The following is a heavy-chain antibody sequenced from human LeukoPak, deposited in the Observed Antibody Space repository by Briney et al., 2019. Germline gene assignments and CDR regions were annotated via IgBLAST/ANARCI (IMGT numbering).Heavy chain of an antibody. V-gene: IGHV3-7*01. CDR1: RFTFSSYW. Sequence: GGSLRLSCTASRFTFSSYWMSWVRQAPGKGLEWVADIREDGSEIYYVDSVKGRFTISRDNAKNSLYLQMNSLRAEDTAVYYCARAKSDRTLFDACDIWGQGTMVTVSS. J-gene: IGHJ3*02. CDR3: ARAKSDRTLFDACDI. CDR2: IREDGSEI. D-gene: IGHD1-14*01.